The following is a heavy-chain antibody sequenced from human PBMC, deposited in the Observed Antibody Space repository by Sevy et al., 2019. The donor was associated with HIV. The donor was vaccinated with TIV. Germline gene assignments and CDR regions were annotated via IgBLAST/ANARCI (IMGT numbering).Heavy chain of an antibody. Sequence: GGSLRLSCAASGFTFSTYSMSWVRQAPGTGLEWVSYISSSSSTIYYGDSVKGRFTISRDNAKNSLYLQMNSLRDEDTAVYYCAGDDGGTRFGEFSVFYYGMDVWGQGTTVTVSS. CDR1: GFTFSTYS. CDR3: AGDDGGTRFGEFSVFYYGMDV. CDR2: ISSSSSTI. V-gene: IGHV3-48*02. D-gene: IGHD3-10*01. J-gene: IGHJ6*02.